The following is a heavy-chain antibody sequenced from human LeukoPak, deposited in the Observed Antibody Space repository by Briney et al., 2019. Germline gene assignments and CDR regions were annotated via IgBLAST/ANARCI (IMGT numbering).Heavy chain of an antibody. D-gene: IGHD6-19*01. J-gene: IGHJ5*02. Sequence: SETLSLTCTVSGGSISSYYWSWIRQPPGKGLEWIGYIYYSGSTNYNPSLKSRVTISVDTSKNQFSLQLSSVTAADTAVYYCARSSLPGIAVAGTSLFDPWGQGTLVTVSS. V-gene: IGHV4-59*08. CDR1: GGSISSYY. CDR3: ARSSLPGIAVAGTSLFDP. CDR2: IYYSGST.